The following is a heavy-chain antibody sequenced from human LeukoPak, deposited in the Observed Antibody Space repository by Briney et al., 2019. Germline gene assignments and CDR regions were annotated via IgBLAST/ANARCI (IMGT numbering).Heavy chain of an antibody. D-gene: IGHD4-23*01. CDR3: ARGPSGGNAFGY. CDR1: GGSISRDH. V-gene: IGHV4-59*01. J-gene: IGHJ4*02. Sequence: SETLSLTCTVSGGSISRDHWNWIRQPPGKGLEWIGCIYYSGRTYYNPSLKSRVTISVDMSKSQFSLRLTSVTAADTAVYYCARGPSGGNAFGYWGQGTLVTVSS. CDR2: IYYSGRT.